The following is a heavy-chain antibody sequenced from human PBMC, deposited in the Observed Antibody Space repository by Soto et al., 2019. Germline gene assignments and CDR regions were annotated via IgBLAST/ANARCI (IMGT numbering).Heavy chain of an antibody. D-gene: IGHD6-19*01. CDR1: GFTFSGHA. Sequence: QVQVVESGGGVVQPGRSLGLSCTASGFTFSGHAMHWVRQPPGKGLEWVAQIWYDGSNKYYADSVKGRFTISRDNSKNTLYVQMDSLRFEDTAVYYCARDGQSLAPYALDVWGQGTSVTVSS. CDR2: IWYDGSNK. J-gene: IGHJ6*02. CDR3: ARDGQSLAPYALDV. V-gene: IGHV3-33*01.